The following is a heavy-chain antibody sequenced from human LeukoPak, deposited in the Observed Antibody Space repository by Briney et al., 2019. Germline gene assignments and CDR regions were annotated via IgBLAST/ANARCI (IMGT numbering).Heavy chain of an antibody. Sequence: PGGSLRLSCAVSGFTLSAHDMHWVRQTPGKGLAWVAVVKHDGSYTSYAAFVKGRFTISRDNSKNTVALQMNSLSVDDTAIYYCARQSLAASGLDYWGQGMLVTVSS. J-gene: IGHJ4*02. D-gene: IGHD6-13*01. CDR1: GFTLSAHD. CDR2: VKHDGSYT. CDR3: ARQSLAASGLDY. V-gene: IGHV3-30*01.